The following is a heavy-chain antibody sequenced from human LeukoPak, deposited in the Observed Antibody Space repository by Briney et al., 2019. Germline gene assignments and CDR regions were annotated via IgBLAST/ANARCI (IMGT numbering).Heavy chain of an antibody. CDR3: ARNNYGDYDTFDY. J-gene: IGHJ4*02. CDR1: GFTFDDYA. V-gene: IGHV3-9*01. CDR2: ISWNSGSI. D-gene: IGHD4-17*01. Sequence: GRSLRLSCAASGFTFDDYAMHWVRQGPGKGLEGVSGISWNSGSIGYVDSVKGRFTVSRDNAKNSLYLLMHSLRADDTAVYYCARNNYGDYDTFDYWGQGTLVTVSS.